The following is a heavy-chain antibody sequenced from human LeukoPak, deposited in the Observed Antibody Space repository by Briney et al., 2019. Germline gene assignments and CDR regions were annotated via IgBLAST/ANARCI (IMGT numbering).Heavy chain of an antibody. J-gene: IGHJ4*02. D-gene: IGHD4/OR15-4a*01. Sequence: GRSLRLSCTTSGFTFGDYVMSWVRQAPGKGLESVGFIRQTAYGGTTEFAASVQGRFTISRDDSKSIAYLEMNSLRTEDTAVYYCTRLNANYDYWGQGTLVTVSS. CDR3: TRLNANYDY. CDR2: IRQTAYGGTT. CDR1: GFTFGDYV. V-gene: IGHV3-49*04.